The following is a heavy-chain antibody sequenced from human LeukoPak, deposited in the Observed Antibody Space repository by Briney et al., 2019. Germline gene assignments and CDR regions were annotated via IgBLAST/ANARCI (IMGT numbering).Heavy chain of an antibody. V-gene: IGHV4-34*12. CDR1: GGSFSGYY. J-gene: IGHJ6*03. CDR3: AREAFTYYYDSSGYYSYYYYYYMDV. D-gene: IGHD3-22*01. CDR2: IIHSGST. Sequence: PSETLSLTCAVYGGSFSGYYWSWIRQPPGKGLEWIGEIIHSGSTNYNPSLKSRVTISVDTSKNQFSLKLSSVTAADTAVYYCAREAFTYYYDSSGYYSYYYYYYMDVWGKGTTVTVSS.